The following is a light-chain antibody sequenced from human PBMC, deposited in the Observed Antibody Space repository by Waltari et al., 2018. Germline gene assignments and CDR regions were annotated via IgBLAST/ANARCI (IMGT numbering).Light chain of an antibody. J-gene: IGLJ3*02. V-gene: IGLV1-44*01. CDR3: AAWDDSLNGHWV. Sequence: QSVLTQPPSASGTPGQRVTTPCSGSASTSGNNMVHWYQQLPGTAPKLLSYRSDQRPSGVPDRFSGSKSGTSASLAISGLQSEDEADYYCAAWDDSLNGHWVFGGGTKVTVL. CDR2: RSD. CDR1: ASTSGNNM.